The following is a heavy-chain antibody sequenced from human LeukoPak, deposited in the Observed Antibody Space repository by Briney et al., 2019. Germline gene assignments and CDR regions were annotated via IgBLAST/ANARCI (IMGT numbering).Heavy chain of an antibody. D-gene: IGHD5-18*01. CDR3: ARVPLSDLDMVNYSGFDH. V-gene: IGHV1-69*13. CDR2: VIPLFGTA. J-gene: IGHJ4*02. Sequence: SVKVSCKAPGGTFSSFAFGWVRQAPGQGLEWMGGVIPLFGTANYAQMFQGRVTMTADESTTTAYMELRSLRSEDTAVYYCARVPLSDLDMVNYSGFDHWGQGTLVTVSS. CDR1: GGTFSSFA.